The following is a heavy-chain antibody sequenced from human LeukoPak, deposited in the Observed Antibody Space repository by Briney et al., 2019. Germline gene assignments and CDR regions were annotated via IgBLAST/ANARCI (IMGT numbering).Heavy chain of an antibody. CDR3: TILAVASDFDY. CDR2: IWYDGSDK. V-gene: IGHV3-33*01. D-gene: IGHD6-19*01. Sequence: PGGSLRLSCAVSGFAFSSYGMHWVRQAPGKGLEWVAIIWYDGSDKYYGDSVKGRFTISRDNSKNTLYLQMNGLRAEDTAVYYCTILAVASDFDYWGQGTLVTVSS. CDR1: GFAFSSYG. J-gene: IGHJ4*02.